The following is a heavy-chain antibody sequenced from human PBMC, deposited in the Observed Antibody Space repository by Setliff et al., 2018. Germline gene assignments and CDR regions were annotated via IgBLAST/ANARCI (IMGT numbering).Heavy chain of an antibody. Sequence: ASVKVSCKTSGYSFTKYFLHWVRQAPGQGLEWMGRVFTATDDTQFRTEFQGRVSVTRDTSMSTTHMELSGLRSDDTAVYYCVRQDILSGYYAFDYWGQGTLVTVSS. CDR3: VRQDILSGYYAFDY. CDR2: VFTATDDT. CDR1: GYSFTKYF. V-gene: IGHV1-2*06. J-gene: IGHJ4*02. D-gene: IGHD3-9*01.